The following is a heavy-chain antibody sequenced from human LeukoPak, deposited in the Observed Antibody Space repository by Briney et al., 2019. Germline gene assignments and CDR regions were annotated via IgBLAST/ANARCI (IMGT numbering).Heavy chain of an antibody. CDR2: IYYSGST. Sequence: PSETLSLTCTVSGGSISSYYWSWIRQPPGKELEWIGYIYYSGSTNYNPSLKSRVTISVDTSKNQFSLKLSSVTAADTAVYYCARAYGDYQFDYWGQGTLVTVSS. V-gene: IGHV4-59*01. CDR3: ARAYGDYQFDY. CDR1: GGSISSYY. J-gene: IGHJ4*02. D-gene: IGHD4-17*01.